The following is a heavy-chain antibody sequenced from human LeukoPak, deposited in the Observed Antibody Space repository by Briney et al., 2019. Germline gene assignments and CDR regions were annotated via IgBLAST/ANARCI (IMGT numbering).Heavy chain of an antibody. CDR2: FDPEEGET. D-gene: IGHD3-10*01. CDR1: GYTLIEFP. Sequence: ASVKVSCKVSGYTLIEFPMYWVRHAPGKGVEWMGGFDPEEGETIYAQKFQGRVTMTEDTSTDTAYMELSSLRSEDTAVYYCATDRLRTMVRGVLRSLEGFDPWGQGTLVTVSS. V-gene: IGHV1-24*01. CDR3: ATDRLRTMVRGVLRSLEGFDP. J-gene: IGHJ5*02.